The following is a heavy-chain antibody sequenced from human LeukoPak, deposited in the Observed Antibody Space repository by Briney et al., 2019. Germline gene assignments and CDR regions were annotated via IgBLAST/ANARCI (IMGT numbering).Heavy chain of an antibody. V-gene: IGHV3-23*01. CDR2: ISGSGIGGRT. CDR1: GFTFSSYA. D-gene: IGHD3-22*01. Sequence: GGSLRLSCAASGFTFSSYAMSWFRQAPGKGLEWVSGISGSGIGGRTHYTDSVKGRFTISRDNAKNSLYPQMNSLRAEDTAVYYCARTKSGYYSPFDYWGQGTLVTVSS. J-gene: IGHJ4*02. CDR3: ARTKSGYYSPFDY.